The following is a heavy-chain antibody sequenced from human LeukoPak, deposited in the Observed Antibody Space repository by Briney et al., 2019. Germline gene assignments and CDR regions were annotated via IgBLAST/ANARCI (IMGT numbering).Heavy chain of an antibody. J-gene: IGHJ4*02. D-gene: IGHD2-8*01. CDR2: ISSSGSTI. V-gene: IGHV3-48*03. CDR3: ASGVVTVEGFDY. CDR1: GFTFSSYE. Sequence: PGGSLRLSCAASGFTFSSYEMNWVRQAPGKGLEWVSYISSSGSTIYYADSVKGRFTISRDNAKNSLYLQMNSLRAEDTAVYYCASGVVTVEGFDYWGQGTLVTVSS.